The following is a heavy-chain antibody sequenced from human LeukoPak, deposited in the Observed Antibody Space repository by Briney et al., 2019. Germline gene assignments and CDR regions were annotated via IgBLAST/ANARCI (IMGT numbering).Heavy chain of an antibody. J-gene: IGHJ4*02. Sequence: GGSLRLSCAASGFTFSHYALHWVRQAPGKGLEWVAVISFDGNNKYYADSVKGRFTISRDNSKNTLYLQMNSLRAEDTAVYYCARSYRRDWHHFDYWGQGTLVTVSS. CDR1: GFTFSHYA. V-gene: IGHV3-30-3*01. D-gene: IGHD6-19*01. CDR2: ISFDGNNK. CDR3: ARSYRRDWHHFDY.